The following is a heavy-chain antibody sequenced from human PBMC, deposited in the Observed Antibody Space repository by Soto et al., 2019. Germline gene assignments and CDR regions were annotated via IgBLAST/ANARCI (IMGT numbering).Heavy chain of an antibody. D-gene: IGHD3-3*01. CDR1: GFTFSSYS. J-gene: IGHJ4*02. CDR2: ISSSSSTI. V-gene: IGHV3-48*02. CDR3: ARDIGERFPSSPFDY. Sequence: LRLSCAASGFTFSSYSMNWVRQAPGKGLEWVSYISSSSSTIYYADSVKGRFTISRDNAKNSLYLQMNSLRDEDTAVYYCARDIGERFPSSPFDYWGQGTLVTVSS.